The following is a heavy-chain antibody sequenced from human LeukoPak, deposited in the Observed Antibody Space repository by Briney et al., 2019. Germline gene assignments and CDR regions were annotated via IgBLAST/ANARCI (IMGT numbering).Heavy chain of an antibody. J-gene: IGHJ4*02. CDR2: INQSGST. CDR1: GGSFSCYY. Sequence: PSETLSLTFAVYGGSFSCYYWSWLRQPPGKGLKWIGEINQSGSTSSNTSLKSRVTISVDTSKNQFSLKLSSVTAADTAVYYCARYQGQYDFWSGYYHPYFDYWGQGNLVTVSS. D-gene: IGHD3-3*01. CDR3: ARYQGQYDFWSGYYHPYFDY. V-gene: IGHV4-34*01.